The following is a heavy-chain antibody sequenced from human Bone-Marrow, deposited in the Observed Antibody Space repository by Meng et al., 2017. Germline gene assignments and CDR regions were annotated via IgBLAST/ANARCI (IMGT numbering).Heavy chain of an antibody. CDR1: GGSINSGGYF. D-gene: IGHD6-19*01. CDR2: IYYSGST. CDR3: AASPGWWRIDS. V-gene: IGHV4-31*04. J-gene: IGHJ4*02. Sequence: QLRMQDPAPGLVNPPRPLSLPCTVSGGSINSGGYFWSWIRQPPGKGLEWIGYIYYSGSTYYNPSLKSRVTISVDTSKNQFSLRLTSLTAADTAXXYCAASPGWWRIDSWGQGTLVTVSS.